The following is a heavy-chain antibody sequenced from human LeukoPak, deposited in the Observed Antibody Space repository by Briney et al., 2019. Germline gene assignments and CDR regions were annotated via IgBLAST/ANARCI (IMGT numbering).Heavy chain of an antibody. CDR1: GFTFSSYA. D-gene: IGHD6-19*01. V-gene: IGHV3-23*01. Sequence: GGSLGLSCAASGFTFSSYAMSWVRQAPGKGLEWVSAISGSGGSTYYADSVKGRFTISRDNSKNTLYLQMNSLRAEDTAVYYCAKANSSGWLYYFDYWGQGTLVTVSS. J-gene: IGHJ4*02. CDR3: AKANSSGWLYYFDY. CDR2: ISGSGGST.